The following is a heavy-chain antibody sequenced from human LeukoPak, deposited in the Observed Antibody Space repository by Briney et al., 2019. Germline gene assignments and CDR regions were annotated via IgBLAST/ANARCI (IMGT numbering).Heavy chain of an antibody. CDR3: GRDPNGDYIGAFDF. CDR2: ISGSGGRT. CDR1: GFTFSNYA. D-gene: IGHD4-17*01. J-gene: IGHJ3*01. V-gene: IGHV3-23*01. Sequence: GGSLRLSCAASGFTFSNYAVVWVRQAPGKGLEWVSAISGSGGRTIHADSVKGRFTISRDNSRNTLYLQMNSLNADDTAMYYCGRDPNGDYIGAFDFWGQGTMVGVSS.